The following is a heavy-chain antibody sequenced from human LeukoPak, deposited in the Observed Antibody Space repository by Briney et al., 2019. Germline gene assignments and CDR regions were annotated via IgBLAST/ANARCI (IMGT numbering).Heavy chain of an antibody. Sequence: ASVKVSCKASGYTFTSHGISWVRQAPGQGLEWMGWISTYNGNTNYAQKLQGRVSMTTDTSTSTAYMDLRSLRSDDTAVYYCARVLRYCSGGNCYSGGLGYMDVWGKGTTVTISS. CDR2: ISTYNGNT. D-gene: IGHD2-15*01. J-gene: IGHJ6*03. CDR1: GYTFTSHG. CDR3: ARVLRYCSGGNCYSGGLGYMDV. V-gene: IGHV1-18*01.